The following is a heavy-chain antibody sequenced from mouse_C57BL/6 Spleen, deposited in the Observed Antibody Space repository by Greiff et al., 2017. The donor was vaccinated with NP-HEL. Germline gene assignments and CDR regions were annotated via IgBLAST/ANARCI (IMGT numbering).Heavy chain of an antibody. CDR3: VYYYGSPYYFDY. CDR2: IHPNSGST. Sequence: QVQLQQSGAELVKPGASVKLSCKASGYTFTSYWMHWVKQRPGQGLEWIGMIHPNSGSTNYNEKFKSKATLTVDKSSSTAYMQLSSLTSEDSAVYYCVYYYGSPYYFDYWGQGTTLTVSS. J-gene: IGHJ2*01. CDR1: GYTFTSYW. V-gene: IGHV1-64*01. D-gene: IGHD1-1*01.